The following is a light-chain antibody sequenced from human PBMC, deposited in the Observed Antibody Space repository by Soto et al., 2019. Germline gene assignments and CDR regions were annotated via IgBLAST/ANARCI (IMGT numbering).Light chain of an antibody. J-gene: IGKJ1*01. V-gene: IGKV3D-7*01. Sequence: EIVLTQSPGTLSSSPGARAPLSCRASQSVSSSYLAWYQQKPGQAPRLLIHGASTRATGVPARISGSGPGTDFTLTISSLQPEDFATYYCLEDYNYPQTFGQGTKVDIK. CDR3: LEDYNYPQT. CDR2: GAS. CDR1: QSVSSSY.